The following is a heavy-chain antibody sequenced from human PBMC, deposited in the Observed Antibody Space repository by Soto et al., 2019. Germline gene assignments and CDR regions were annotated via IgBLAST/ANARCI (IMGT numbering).Heavy chain of an antibody. J-gene: IGHJ4*02. CDR2: VNPDGTIT. D-gene: IGHD2-21*01. CDR1: GYTFSHYW. CDR3: SYETCGDKDC. Sequence: EVQLVESGGDLVQPGVSLRLSCAASGYTFSHYWMHWVRQAPGKGLVWVSRVNPDGTITTYAGSVKGRFTISRDNAKNTLYLQMNSLGVEHTALNYGSYETCGDKDCWGRGSTVTAAS. V-gene: IGHV3-74*01.